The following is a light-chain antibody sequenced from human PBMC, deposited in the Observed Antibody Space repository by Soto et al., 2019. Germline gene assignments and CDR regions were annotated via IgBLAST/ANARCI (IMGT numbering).Light chain of an antibody. CDR3: QSFDSSLSAGV. CDR1: NSNIGARYD. J-gene: IGLJ3*02. Sequence: QSVLTQPPSVSGAPGQRVTISCTGTNSNIGARYDVHWYQQLTGTAPKLLIYGKTKRPSGVPDRFSASTSGASASLAITGLQDEDEAKYYCQSFDSSLSAGVFGGGTQLTVL. V-gene: IGLV1-40*01. CDR2: GKT.